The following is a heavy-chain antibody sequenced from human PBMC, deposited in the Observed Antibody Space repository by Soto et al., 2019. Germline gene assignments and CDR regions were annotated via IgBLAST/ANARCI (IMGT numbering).Heavy chain of an antibody. J-gene: IGHJ5*02. CDR1: GYTFTSYG. V-gene: IGHV1-18*01. Sequence: QVQLVQSGAEVKKPGASVKVSCKASGYTFTSYGISWVRQAPGQGLEWMGWISAYNGNTNYAQKLQGRVTMTTDTSTSTVYMELRSLRSDDTAVYYCARTRRLIAAVGIPFDPWGQGTLVTVSS. CDR2: ISAYNGNT. CDR3: ARTRRLIAAVGIPFDP. D-gene: IGHD6-6*01.